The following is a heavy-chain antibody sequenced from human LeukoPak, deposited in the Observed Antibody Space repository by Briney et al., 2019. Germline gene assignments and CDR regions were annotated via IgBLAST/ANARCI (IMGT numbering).Heavy chain of an antibody. D-gene: IGHD2-2*01. CDR2: INSDGSTT. CDR1: GFTFSRHW. J-gene: IGHJ5*02. Sequence: GGSLRLSCAASGFTFSRHWMHWVRQAPGKGLVWVSRINSDGSTTNYADSVKGRFSISRDNAKNTVYLQMNSLRLEDTAMYYCARGCSSVSCQASSWGQGTLVTVSS. CDR3: ARGCSSVSCQASS. V-gene: IGHV3-74*01.